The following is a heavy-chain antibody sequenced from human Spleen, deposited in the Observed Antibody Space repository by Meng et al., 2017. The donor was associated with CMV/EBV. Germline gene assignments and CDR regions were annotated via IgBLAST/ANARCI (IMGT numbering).Heavy chain of an antibody. CDR3: ARAWKWAGTTGYNWFDP. D-gene: IGHD1-7*01. CDR1: GYTFTGYY. Sequence: ASVKVSCKASGYTFTGYYLWWVRQAPGQGLEWMGWINPSSSATNYAQKFQGRVTITADKSTSTAYMELSSLRSEDTAVYYCARAWKWAGTTGYNWFDPWGQGTLVTVSS. J-gene: IGHJ5*02. V-gene: IGHV1-2*02. CDR2: INPSSSAT.